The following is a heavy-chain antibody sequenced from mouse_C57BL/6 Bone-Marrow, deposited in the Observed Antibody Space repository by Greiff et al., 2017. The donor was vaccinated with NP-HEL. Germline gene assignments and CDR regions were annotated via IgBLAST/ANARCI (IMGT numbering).Heavy chain of an antibody. CDR3: ARSTIVTTGFAY. J-gene: IGHJ3*01. V-gene: IGHV5-4*03. CDR1: GFTFSSYA. D-gene: IGHD2-2*01. Sequence: EVKVVESGGGLVKPGGSLKLSCAASGFTFSSYAMSWVRQTPEKRLEWVATISDGGSYTYYPDNVKGRFTISRDNAKNNLYLQMSHLKSEDTAMYYCARSTIVTTGFAYWGQGTLVTVSA. CDR2: ISDGGSYT.